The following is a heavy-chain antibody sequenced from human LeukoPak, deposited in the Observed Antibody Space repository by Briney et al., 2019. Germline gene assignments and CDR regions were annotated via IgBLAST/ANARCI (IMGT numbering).Heavy chain of an antibody. Sequence: PGKSLRLSCAASGFTFSNYAIHWVRQAPGKGLEWVAVISNDGSNQYYADSVKGRFTISRDNSKNTLYLQMNSLSAEDTAVYCCAKGEGGYYPYFYGLDVWGQGTRVTVSS. V-gene: IGHV3-30*04. CDR2: ISNDGSNQ. J-gene: IGHJ6*02. D-gene: IGHD2-15*01. CDR3: AKGEGGYYPYFYGLDV. CDR1: GFTFSNYA.